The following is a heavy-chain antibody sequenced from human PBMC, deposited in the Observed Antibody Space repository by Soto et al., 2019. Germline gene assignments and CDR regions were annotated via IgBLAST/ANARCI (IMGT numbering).Heavy chain of an antibody. J-gene: IGHJ5*02. V-gene: IGHV4-59*05. D-gene: IGHD3-9*01. CDR3: ARQDRVLRYFDWLSNWFDP. CDR1: GGSISSYY. CDR2: IYYSGST. Sequence: SETLSLTCTVSGGSISSYYWSWIRQPAGKGLEWIGSIYYSGSTYYNPSLKSRATISVDTSKNQFSLKLSSVTAADTAVYYCARQDRVLRYFDWLSNWFDPWGQGTLVTVSS.